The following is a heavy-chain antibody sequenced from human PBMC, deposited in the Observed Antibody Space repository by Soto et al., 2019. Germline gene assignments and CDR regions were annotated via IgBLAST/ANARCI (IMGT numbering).Heavy chain of an antibody. J-gene: IGHJ6*02. V-gene: IGHV5-10-1*01. CDR1: GYSFTSYW. D-gene: IGHD6-13*01. CDR3: ARFGTAAGYYGMDV. Sequence: GESLKISCKGSGYSFTSYWISWVRQMPGKGLEWMGRIDPSDSYTNYSPSFQGHVTISADKPISTAYLQWSSLKASVTAIYYCARFGTAAGYYGMDVWGQGTTVTVSS. CDR2: IDPSDSYT.